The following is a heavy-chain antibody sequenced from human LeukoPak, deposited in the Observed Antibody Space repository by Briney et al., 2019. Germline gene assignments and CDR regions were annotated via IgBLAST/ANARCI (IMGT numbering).Heavy chain of an antibody. J-gene: IGHJ5*02. CDR2: IWYDGSNK. Sequence: PGRSLRLSCAASGFTFSSYGMHWVRQAPGKGLEWVAVIWYDGSNKYYADSVKGRFTISRDNSKNTLYLQMNSPRAEDTAVYYCAKEAYYYDSSGYSNWFDPWGQGTLVTVSS. D-gene: IGHD3-22*01. V-gene: IGHV3-33*06. CDR3: AKEAYYYDSSGYSNWFDP. CDR1: GFTFSSYG.